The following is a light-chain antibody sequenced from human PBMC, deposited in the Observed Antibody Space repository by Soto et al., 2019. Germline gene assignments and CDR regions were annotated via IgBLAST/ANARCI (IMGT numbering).Light chain of an antibody. CDR2: GTT. Sequence: QSVLTQPPSVSGAPGQRVTISCTGSSSNIGATHVVHWYQQFPGRAPNLLIYGTTNRPSGVPDRFSGSQSGTSASLAITGLHAEDEADYYGQSSANTLSAPVFGGGTKLTVL. CDR1: SSNIGATHV. CDR3: QSSANTLSAPV. V-gene: IGLV1-40*01. J-gene: IGLJ2*01.